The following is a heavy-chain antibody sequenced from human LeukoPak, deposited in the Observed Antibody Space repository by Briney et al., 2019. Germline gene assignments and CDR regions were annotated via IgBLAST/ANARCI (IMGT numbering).Heavy chain of an antibody. J-gene: IGHJ4*02. CDR2: INHSGST. CDR1: GASFSGYH. V-gene: IGHV4-34*01. Sequence: PSETLSLTCAVYGASFSGYHCNWIRQSPGKGLEWIGEINHSGSTNYNPSLKSRVTMSVDTSKNQFSLKLSSVTAADTAVYYCARGQQNYGDLYYFDYWGQGTLVTVSS. D-gene: IGHD4-17*01. CDR3: ARGQQNYGDLYYFDY.